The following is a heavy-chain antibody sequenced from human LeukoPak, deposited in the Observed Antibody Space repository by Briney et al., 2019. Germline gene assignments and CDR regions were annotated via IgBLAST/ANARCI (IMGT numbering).Heavy chain of an antibody. CDR2: ISSSSSYI. J-gene: IGHJ4*02. CDR1: GFTFSSYS. D-gene: IGHD4-17*01. Sequence: GGSLRLSCAASGFTFSSYSMNWVRQAPGKGLEWVSSISSSSSYIYYADSVKGRFTISRDNAKNSLYLQMNSLRAEDTAVYYCARDRWGAYGAPPGYWGQGTLVTVSS. CDR3: ARDRWGAYGAPPGY. V-gene: IGHV3-21*01.